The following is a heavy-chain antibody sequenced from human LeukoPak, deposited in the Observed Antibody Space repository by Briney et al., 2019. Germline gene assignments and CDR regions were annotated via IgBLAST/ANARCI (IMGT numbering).Heavy chain of an antibody. CDR1: GGSISSSSYY. J-gene: IGHJ1*01. V-gene: IGHV4-39*01. Sequence: SETLSLTCTISGGSISSSSYYWDWIRQYPGKGLEWLGTIYYSGSTYYNASLKSRLFISVDTSNNQFSLRLSFVTAADTAVYYCERRRYYDATGYLDWGQGTLITASS. CDR2: IYYSGST. CDR3: ERRRYYDATGYLD. D-gene: IGHD3-22*01.